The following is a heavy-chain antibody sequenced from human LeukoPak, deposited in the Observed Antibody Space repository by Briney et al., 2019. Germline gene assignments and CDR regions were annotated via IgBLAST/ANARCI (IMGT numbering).Heavy chain of an antibody. D-gene: IGHD4-17*01. CDR3: ARATVTTYADYFDY. Sequence: GASVKVSCKASGCTFTSYDINWVRQATGQGLEWMGWMNPNSGNTGYAQKLQGRVTMTTDTSTSTAYMELRSLRSDDTAVFYCARATVTTYADYFDYWGQGTLVTVSS. V-gene: IGHV1-8*01. J-gene: IGHJ4*02. CDR1: GCTFTSYD. CDR2: MNPNSGNT.